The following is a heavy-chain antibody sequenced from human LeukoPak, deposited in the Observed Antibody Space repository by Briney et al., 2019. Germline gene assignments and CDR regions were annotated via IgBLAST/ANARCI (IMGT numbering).Heavy chain of an antibody. D-gene: IGHD6-6*01. V-gene: IGHV3-23*01. CDR2: LSASGTNT. Sequence: GGSLRLSCAASGFSFSSYAMSWVRQAPGKGLEWVSGLSASGTNTYYADSVKGRFTIPRDNSKNTLYLQMNSLRAEDTAVYYCAKEWWNSSSPLRFDYWGQGTLVTVSS. CDR3: AKEWWNSSSPLRFDY. J-gene: IGHJ4*02. CDR1: GFSFSSYA.